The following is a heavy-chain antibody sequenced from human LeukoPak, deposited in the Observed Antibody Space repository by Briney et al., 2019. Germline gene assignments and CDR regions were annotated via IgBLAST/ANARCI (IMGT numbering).Heavy chain of an antibody. Sequence: RSETLSLTCTVSGGSLSSGSYYWSWTRQPAGKGLEWIGRIYTSGSTNYNPSLKSRVTISVDASKNQFSLKLSSVTAADTAVYYCARRGKVRAHCTNGVCYNPRTRSGDAFDIWGQGTMVTVSS. CDR3: ARRGKVRAHCTNGVCYNPRTRSGDAFDI. J-gene: IGHJ3*02. D-gene: IGHD2-8*01. CDR1: GGSLSSGSYY. CDR2: IYTSGST. V-gene: IGHV4-61*02.